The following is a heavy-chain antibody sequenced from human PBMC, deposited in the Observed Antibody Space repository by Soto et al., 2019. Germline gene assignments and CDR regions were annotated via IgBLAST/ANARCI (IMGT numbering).Heavy chain of an antibody. CDR3: ASSLLWFGELYRRYFDY. CDR2: IIPIFGTA. J-gene: IGHJ4*02. CDR1: GGTFSSYA. D-gene: IGHD3-10*01. Sequence: GPPVKVSCKASGGTFSSYAISWVRQPPGQGLEWMGGIIPIFGTANYAQKFQGRVTITADESTSTAYMELSSLRSEDTAVYYCASSLLWFGELYRRYFDYWGQGTLVTVSS. V-gene: IGHV1-69*13.